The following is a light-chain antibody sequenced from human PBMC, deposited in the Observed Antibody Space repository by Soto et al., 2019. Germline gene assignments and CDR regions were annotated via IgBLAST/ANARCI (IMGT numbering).Light chain of an antibody. Sequence: EIVLMQSPGTLSLSAGERATLSCRASQSVSNNYLAWYQQKPGQAPRLLIYGASNRATGIPDRFSGSGSGTDFTLTISRLEPEDFATYYCQHYNSYSEAFGQGTKVDIK. CDR1: QSVSNNY. CDR3: QHYNSYSEA. J-gene: IGKJ1*01. V-gene: IGKV3-20*01. CDR2: GAS.